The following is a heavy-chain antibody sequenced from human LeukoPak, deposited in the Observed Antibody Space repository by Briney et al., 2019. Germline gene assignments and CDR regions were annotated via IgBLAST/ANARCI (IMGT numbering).Heavy chain of an antibody. Sequence: KPGGSLRLSCAASGFTFSSYSMNWVRQAPGKGREWVSSISSSSSYIYYADSVKGRFTISRDNAKNSLYLQMNSLRAEDTAVYYCARDYYDYVWGSLYYFDYWGQGTLVTVSS. D-gene: IGHD3-16*01. CDR1: GFTFSSYS. J-gene: IGHJ4*02. CDR2: ISSSSSYI. CDR3: ARDYYDYVWGSLYYFDY. V-gene: IGHV3-21*01.